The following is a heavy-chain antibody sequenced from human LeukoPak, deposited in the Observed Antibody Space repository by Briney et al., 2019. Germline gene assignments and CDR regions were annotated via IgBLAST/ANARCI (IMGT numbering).Heavy chain of an antibody. CDR3: VEDSSGDLDY. Sequence: SETLSLTCTVSGGSISSYYWSWIRQPPGKGLEWIGYIYYSGNTNYNPSLKSRVIISVDTSKNQFYLKLSSVTAADTAVYYCVEDSSGDLDYWGQGVLVIVSS. CDR1: GGSISSYY. V-gene: IGHV4-59*12. J-gene: IGHJ4*02. D-gene: IGHD2-15*01. CDR2: IYYSGNT.